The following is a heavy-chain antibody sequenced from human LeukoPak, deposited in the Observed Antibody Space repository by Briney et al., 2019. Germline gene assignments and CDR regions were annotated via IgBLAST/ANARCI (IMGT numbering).Heavy chain of an antibody. CDR1: GFTFSSYA. CDR2: ISGSGGST. Sequence: GGSLRLSCAASGFTFSSYAMSWVRQAPGKGLEWVSAISGSGGSTYYADSVKGRFTISRDNSKNMLYLQMNSLRAEDTAVYYCAKYGSYRPVYYGMDVWGQGTTVTVSS. V-gene: IGHV3-23*01. J-gene: IGHJ6*02. CDR3: AKYGSYRPVYYGMDV. D-gene: IGHD1-26*01.